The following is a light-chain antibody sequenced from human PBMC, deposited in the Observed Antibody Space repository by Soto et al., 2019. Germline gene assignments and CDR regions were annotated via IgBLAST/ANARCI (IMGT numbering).Light chain of an antibody. Sequence: DIKLTQSHYTLSASVGDRVTITCLASQGISGWLAWYQQKAGKAPKLLIFDAPSLKSGVPSRFSGSGSGTDFTLTISCLQSEDFATYYCQQYYSYPRTFGQGTKVDI. CDR3: QQYYSYPRT. CDR2: DAP. J-gene: IGKJ1*01. V-gene: IGKV1-5*01. CDR1: QGISGW.